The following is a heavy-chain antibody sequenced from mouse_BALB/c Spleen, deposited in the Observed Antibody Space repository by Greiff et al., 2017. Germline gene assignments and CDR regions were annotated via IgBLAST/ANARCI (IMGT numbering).Heavy chain of an antibody. V-gene: IGHV1-18*01. D-gene: IGHD2-1*01. CDR1: GYSFTGYT. CDR3: ARERDGNYGAMDY. J-gene: IGHJ4*01. CDR2: INPYNGGT. Sequence: VQLKESGPELVKPGASMKISCKASGYSFTGYTMNWVKQSHGKNLEWIGLINPYNGGTSYNQKFKGKATLTVDKSSSTAYMELLSLTSEDSAVYYCARERDGNYGAMDYWGQGTSVTVSS.